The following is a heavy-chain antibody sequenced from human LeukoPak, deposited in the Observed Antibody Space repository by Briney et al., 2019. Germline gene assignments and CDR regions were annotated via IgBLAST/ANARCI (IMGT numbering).Heavy chain of an antibody. CDR3: ARAQDTAMAAEWYFDL. CDR1: GGSISRGGYS. Sequence: NPSETLSLTCAVSGGSISRGGYSWSWIRQPPGKGLEWIGYIYHSGSTYYNPSLKSRVTISVDRSKNQFSLKLSSVTAADTAVYYCARAQDTAMAAEWYFDLWGRGTLVTVSS. CDR2: IYHSGST. J-gene: IGHJ2*01. V-gene: IGHV4-30-2*01. D-gene: IGHD5-18*01.